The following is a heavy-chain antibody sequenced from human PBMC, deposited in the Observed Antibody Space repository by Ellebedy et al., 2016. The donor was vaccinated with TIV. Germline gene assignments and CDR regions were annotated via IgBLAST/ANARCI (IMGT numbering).Heavy chain of an antibody. V-gene: IGHV1-69*06. CDR2: IIPIFGTA. CDR1: GGTFSSYA. Sequence: AASVKVSCKASGGTFSSYAISWVRQAPGQGLEWMGGIIPIFGTANYAQKFQGRVTITADKSTSTAYMELSSLRSEDTAVYYCARDRLGERPNSYGLLWEFDYWGQGTLVTVSS. CDR3: ARDRLGERPNSYGLLWEFDY. J-gene: IGHJ4*02. D-gene: IGHD5-18*01.